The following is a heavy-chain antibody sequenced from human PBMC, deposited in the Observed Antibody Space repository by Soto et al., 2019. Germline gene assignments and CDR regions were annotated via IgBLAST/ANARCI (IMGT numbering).Heavy chain of an antibody. V-gene: IGHV3-43*02. Sequence: GGSLRLSCAASGFTFDDYAMHWVRQAPGKGLEWVSLISGDGGSTYYADSVKGRFTISRDNSKNSLYLQMNSLRTEDTALYYCAKDMLELVRGATKWESLDYYYGMDVWGQGTTVTVSS. CDR2: ISGDGGST. CDR1: GFTFDDYA. CDR3: AKDMLELVRGATKWESLDYYYGMDV. J-gene: IGHJ6*02. D-gene: IGHD1-26*01.